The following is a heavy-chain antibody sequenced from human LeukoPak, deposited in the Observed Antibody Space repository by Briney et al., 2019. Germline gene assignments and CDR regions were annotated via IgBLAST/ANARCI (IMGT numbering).Heavy chain of an antibody. CDR2: IKPDGSDK. CDR3: SGRSGFSSIY. J-gene: IGHJ4*02. V-gene: IGHV3-7*01. D-gene: IGHD6-19*01. Sequence: GGSLRLSCAASGFTSTTHWMNWVRQAPGGGLEWLANIKPDGSDKYYVDSVMGRFTISRDNAKNLVYLQMNSLRTEDTAVYYCSGRSGFSSIYWGQGTLVTVSS. CDR1: GFTSTTHW.